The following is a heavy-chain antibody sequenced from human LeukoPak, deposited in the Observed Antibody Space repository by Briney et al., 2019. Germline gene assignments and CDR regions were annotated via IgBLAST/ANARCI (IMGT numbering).Heavy chain of an antibody. CDR3: ARDYDFWSGYNDAFDI. Sequence: PGGSLRLSCAASGFPFSDHNIHWVRRAPGKGLKWVAVISYDGSNKYYADSVKGRFTISRDNSKNTLYLQMNSLRAEDTAVYYCARDYDFWSGYNDAFDIWGQGTMVTVSS. D-gene: IGHD3-3*01. V-gene: IGHV3-30*19. CDR2: ISYDGSNK. J-gene: IGHJ3*02. CDR1: GFPFSDHN.